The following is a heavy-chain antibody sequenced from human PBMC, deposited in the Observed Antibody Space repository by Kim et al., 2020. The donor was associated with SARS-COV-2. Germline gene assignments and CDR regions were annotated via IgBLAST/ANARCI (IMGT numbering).Heavy chain of an antibody. V-gene: IGHV4-34*01. CDR2: INRSGST. CDR3: ARGRQDSSSLFKPRNWFDP. D-gene: IGHD6-13*01. Sequence: SETLSLTCAVYGGSFSGYCWSWIRQAPGKGLEWIGEINRSGSTNYNPSLKSRVTISVDTSKNQFSLKLSSVTAADTAVYYCARGRQDSSSLFKPRNWFDP. CDR1: GGSFSGYC. J-gene: IGHJ5*02.